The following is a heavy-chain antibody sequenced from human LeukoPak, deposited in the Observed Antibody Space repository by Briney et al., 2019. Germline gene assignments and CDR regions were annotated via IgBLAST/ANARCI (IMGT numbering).Heavy chain of an antibody. V-gene: IGHV4-39*01. D-gene: IGHD1-26*01. CDR3: ARVPIVGATGGFDY. CDR2: IYYSGST. CDR1: GGSISSSSYY. Sequence: SETLSLTCTVSGGSISSSSYYWGWIRQPPGKGLEWIGSIYYSGSTYCNPSLKSRVTISVDTSKNQFSLKLSSVTAADTAVYYCARVPIVGATGGFDYWGQGTLVTVSS. J-gene: IGHJ4*02.